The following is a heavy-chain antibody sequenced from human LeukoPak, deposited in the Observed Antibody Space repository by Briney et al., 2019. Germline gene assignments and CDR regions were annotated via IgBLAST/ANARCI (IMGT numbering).Heavy chain of an antibody. V-gene: IGHV1-2*02. D-gene: IGHD5-24*01. Sequence: GASVKVSCKASGYTLTDHHVIWVRQAPGQGPEWVAWFKSKNRGVAYAQEFQGRVTMTRDTSTNTAYMELSSLRFDDTAIYYCARDPVDGYSHFDYRGQGTLVTVSS. CDR2: FKSKNRGV. CDR1: GYTLTDHH. CDR3: ARDPVDGYSHFDY. J-gene: IGHJ4*02.